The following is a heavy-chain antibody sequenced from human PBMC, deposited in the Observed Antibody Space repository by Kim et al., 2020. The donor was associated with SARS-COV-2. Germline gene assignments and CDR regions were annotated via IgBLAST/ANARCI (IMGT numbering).Heavy chain of an antibody. CDR1: GGSFSGYY. CDR2: INHSGST. J-gene: IGHJ4*02. D-gene: IGHD3-22*01. Sequence: SETLSLTCAVYGGSFSGYYWSWIRQPPGKGLEWIGEINHSGSTNYNPSLKSRVTISVDTSKNQFSLKLSSVTAADTAVYYCAKTYYYDSSALFDYWGQGTLVTVSS. CDR3: AKTYYYDSSALFDY. V-gene: IGHV4-34*01.